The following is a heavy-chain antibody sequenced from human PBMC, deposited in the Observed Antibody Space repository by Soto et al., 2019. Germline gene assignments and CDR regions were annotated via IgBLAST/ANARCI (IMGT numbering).Heavy chain of an antibody. Sequence: QVQLQESGPGLVKPSETLSLICTVSGGSISTYYWSWIRQPPGRGLEWIGYIHKAENTNYNPSLKSRVTISVDTSKNRFSLKLNSVTAADPAIYYCARDSGFLTSDAFDLWGQGTVVTVSS. V-gene: IGHV4-59*01. CDR3: ARDSGFLTSDAFDL. CDR2: IHKAENT. CDR1: GGSISTYY. D-gene: IGHD5-12*01. J-gene: IGHJ3*01.